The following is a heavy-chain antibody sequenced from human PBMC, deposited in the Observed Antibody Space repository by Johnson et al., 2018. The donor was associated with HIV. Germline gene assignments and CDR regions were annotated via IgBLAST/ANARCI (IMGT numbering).Heavy chain of an antibody. CDR2: IYSGGST. CDR1: GFTVSSNY. J-gene: IGHJ3*02. V-gene: IGHV3-53*01. D-gene: IGHD5-24*01. Sequence: VQLVESGGGLIQPGGSLRLSCAASGFTVSSNYMSWVRQAPGKGLEWVSVIYSGGSTYYADSVKGRLTISRDNSKNTLYLQMNSLRAEDTAVYYCARFGEMATIRAFDIWGQGTMVTVSS. CDR3: ARFGEMATIRAFDI.